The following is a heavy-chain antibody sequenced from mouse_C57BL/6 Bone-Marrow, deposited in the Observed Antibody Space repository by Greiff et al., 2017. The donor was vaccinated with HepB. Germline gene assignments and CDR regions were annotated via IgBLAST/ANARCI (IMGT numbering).Heavy chain of an antibody. D-gene: IGHD1-1*01. CDR1: GYSFTGYF. CDR3: ARWYYGGFAY. CDR2: INPYNGDT. Sequence: DVKLQESGPELVKPGDSVKISCKASGYSFTGYFMNWVMQSHGKSLEWIGRINPYNGDTFYNQKFKGKATLTVDKSSSTAHMELRSLTSEDSAVYYCARWYYGGFAYWGQGTLVTVSA. V-gene: IGHV1-20*01. J-gene: IGHJ3*01.